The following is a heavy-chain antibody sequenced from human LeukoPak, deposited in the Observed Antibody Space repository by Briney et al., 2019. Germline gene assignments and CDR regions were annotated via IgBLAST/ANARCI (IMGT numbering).Heavy chain of an antibody. CDR1: GDSVSSNSAA. D-gene: IGHD6-13*01. J-gene: IGHJ5*02. CDR2: TYYRSKWYN. CDR3: ARDWGIAAAGTDDGNRFDP. Sequence: SQTLSLTCAISGDSVSSNSAAWNWIRQSPSRGLEWLGRTYYRSKWYNDYAVSVKSRITINPDTSKNQFSLQLNSVTPEDTAVYYCARDWGIAAAGTDDGNRFDPWGQGTLVTVSS. V-gene: IGHV6-1*01.